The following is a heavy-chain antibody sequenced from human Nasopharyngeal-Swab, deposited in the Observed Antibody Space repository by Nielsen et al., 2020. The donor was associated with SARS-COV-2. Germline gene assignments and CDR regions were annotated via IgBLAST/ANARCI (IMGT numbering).Heavy chain of an antibody. CDR3: AKRGIDLGNAFDI. CDR1: GFTFSSYA. J-gene: IGHJ3*02. CDR2: VRGSGGST. V-gene: IGHV3-23*01. D-gene: IGHD3-16*01. Sequence: GESLKISCAASGFTFSSYAMNWVRQAPGKGLEWVSIVRGSGGSTFYADSVKGRFTISSDNSKNTLFLQMNSLRAEDTAVYYCAKRGIDLGNAFDIWGQGTMVTVSS.